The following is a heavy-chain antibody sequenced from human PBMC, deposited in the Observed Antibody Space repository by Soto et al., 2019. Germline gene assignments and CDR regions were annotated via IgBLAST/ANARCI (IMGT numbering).Heavy chain of an antibody. J-gene: IGHJ4*02. V-gene: IGHV3-15*07. Sequence: EVQLVEYGGGLVKPGESLRLACAASGFSVNDVWRNWVRQAPGDGLEWVGRIQSQADGGKTDYAASMKGRFIISRYDSQNSLFLQIISLETEDTGIYFCPTFDGSNYWGQGTLVTVSS. CDR2: IQSQADGGKT. CDR3: PTFDGSNY. D-gene: IGHD3-10*01. CDR1: GFSVNDVW.